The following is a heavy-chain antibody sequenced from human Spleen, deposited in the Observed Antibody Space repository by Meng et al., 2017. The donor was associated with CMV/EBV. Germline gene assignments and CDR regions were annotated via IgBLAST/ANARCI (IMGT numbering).Heavy chain of an antibody. CDR2: ISGSGSTT. D-gene: IGHD3-3*01. J-gene: IGHJ4*02. V-gene: IGHV3-23*01. Sequence: GESLKISCAASGFAFSSYGMSWVRQAPGKGLEWVSSISGSGSTTYFADSVQGRFATSRDNSESTLDLHMNSLRAEDTAVYYCVKDPHYDFWGQGTLVTVSS. CDR3: VKDPHYDF. CDR1: GFAFSSYG.